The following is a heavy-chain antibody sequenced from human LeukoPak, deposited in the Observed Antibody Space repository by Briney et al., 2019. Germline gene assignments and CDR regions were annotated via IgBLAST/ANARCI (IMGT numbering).Heavy chain of an antibody. CDR2: IIPIFGTA. CDR1: GGTFSSYA. D-gene: IGHD3-22*01. J-gene: IGHJ4*02. V-gene: IGHV1-69*05. Sequence: ASVTVSCKASGGTFSSYAISWVRQAPGQGLEWMGGIIPIFGTANYAQKFQGRVTITTDESTSTAYMELSSLRSEDTAVYYCARVLSPSSSIHSSGPFDYWGQGTLVTVSS. CDR3: ARVLSPSSSIHSSGPFDY.